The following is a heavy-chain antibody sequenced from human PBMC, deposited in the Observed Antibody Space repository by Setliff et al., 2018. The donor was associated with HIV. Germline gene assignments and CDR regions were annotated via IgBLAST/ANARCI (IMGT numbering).Heavy chain of an antibody. V-gene: IGHV4-59*08. Sequence: PSETLSLTCTVSGGSISSNYWIWIRQPPGKGLEWIGYIHYSGATNYNPSLKSRVTISLYTSRTQFSLRLSSVTAADTAVYYCARHSPNVGVRGDAFDIWGQGTVVTVSS. CDR2: IHYSGAT. J-gene: IGHJ3*02. CDR3: ARHSPNVGVRGDAFDI. D-gene: IGHD2-8*01. CDR1: GGSISSNY.